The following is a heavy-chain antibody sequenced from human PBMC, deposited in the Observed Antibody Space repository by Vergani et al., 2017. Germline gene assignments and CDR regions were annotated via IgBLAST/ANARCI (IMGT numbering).Heavy chain of an antibody. J-gene: IGHJ4*01. CDR3: TRSECSGTTCYGHYFDL. V-gene: IGHV3-7*01. Sequence: EVQLVESGGGLVQPGGSLRLSCAASGFIFSSYWMHWVRQAPGKGLEWVAAIKEDGSEKQYVDSVKGRFTISRDNAKKSLYLQMNSLRGEDTAVYYCTRSECSGTTCYGHYFDLWGHGILVTVSS. CDR2: IKEDGSEK. D-gene: IGHD2-15*01. CDR1: GFIFSSYW.